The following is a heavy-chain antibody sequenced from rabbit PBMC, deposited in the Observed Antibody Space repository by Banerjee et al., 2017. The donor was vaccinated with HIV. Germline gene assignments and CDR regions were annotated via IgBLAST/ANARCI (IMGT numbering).Heavy chain of an antibody. V-gene: IGHV1S45*01. CDR2: IYPDYGST. J-gene: IGHJ4*01. CDR3: ARETASSSGYYRGYFNL. Sequence: QEQLEESGGDLVKPGASLTLTCTASGFTLSSYRICWVRQAPGKGLEWIAYIYPDYGSTDYASWVNGRFTISLDNAQNTVFLQMTSLTAADTATYFCARETASSSGYYRGYFNLWGPRTLVTVS. CDR1: GFTLSSYR. D-gene: IGHD1-1*01.